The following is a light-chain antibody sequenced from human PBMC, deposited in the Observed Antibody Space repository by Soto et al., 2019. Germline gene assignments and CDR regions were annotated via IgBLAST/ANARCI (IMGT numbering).Light chain of an antibody. J-gene: IGKJ1*01. CDR1: QSISIS. Sequence: DIQMTQYPSTVYASVGDRVTITCRASQSISISLAWYQQKPGKAPKLLIYKTSRLESGVPSRFSGSGSGTEFTLTISSLQPDDFATYYCQQYNTYWTFGQGTKVEIK. CDR3: QQYNTYWT. CDR2: KTS. V-gene: IGKV1-5*03.